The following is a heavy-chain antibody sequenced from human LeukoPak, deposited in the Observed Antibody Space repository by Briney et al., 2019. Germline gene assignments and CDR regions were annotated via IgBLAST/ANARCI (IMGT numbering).Heavy chain of an antibody. Sequence: PGGSLRLSCAGSGFTFSSYSMNWVRQAPGKGLEWVSSISSSSSYIYYADSVKGRFTISRDNAKNSLYLQMNSLRAEDTAVYYCARESYGGNWRDYYYYGMDVWGQGTTVTVSS. J-gene: IGHJ6*02. CDR2: ISSSSSYI. CDR3: ARESYGGNWRDYYYYGMDV. CDR1: GFTFSSYS. D-gene: IGHD4-23*01. V-gene: IGHV3-21*01.